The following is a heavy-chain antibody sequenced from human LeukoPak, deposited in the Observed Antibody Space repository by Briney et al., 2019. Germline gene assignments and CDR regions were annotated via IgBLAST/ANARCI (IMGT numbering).Heavy chain of an antibody. CDR1: GGSLSSGSYY. CDR2: IYTSGST. J-gene: IGHJ4*02. Sequence: SGTLSLTCTVSGGSLSSGSYYWSWIGQPAGKGLEWIGRIYTSGSTNYNPSLKSRVTISVDTSKNQFSLKLSSVTAADTAVYYCAGYSYGYFGYFDYWGQGTLVTVSS. CDR3: AGYSYGYFGYFDY. V-gene: IGHV4-61*02. D-gene: IGHD5-18*01.